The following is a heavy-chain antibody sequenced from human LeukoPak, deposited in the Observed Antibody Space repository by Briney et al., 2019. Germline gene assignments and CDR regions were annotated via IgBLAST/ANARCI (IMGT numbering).Heavy chain of an antibody. CDR1: GFTFSSYA. Sequence: GGSLRLSCAASGFTFSSYAMHWVRQAPGKGPEYVSAISSNGGSTYYANSVKGRFTISRDNSKNTLYLQVGSLRAEDMAVYHCARGGYYDFWSGSPPLYYFDYWGQGTLVTVSS. CDR2: ISSNGGST. CDR3: ARGGYYDFWSGSPPLYYFDY. J-gene: IGHJ4*02. D-gene: IGHD3-3*01. V-gene: IGHV3-64*01.